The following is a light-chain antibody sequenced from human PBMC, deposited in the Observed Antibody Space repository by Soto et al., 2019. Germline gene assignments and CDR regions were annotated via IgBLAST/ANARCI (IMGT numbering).Light chain of an antibody. Sequence: QSALTQPASVSGSPGQSITISCTGTSSDVGGHNYVSWYQRHPGKAPKFMIFEVSNRPSGVSNRFSGSKSGNTASLTISGLQAEDEADYYCSSYTSTNTWVFGGGTQLTVL. CDR3: SSYTSTNTWV. CDR2: EVS. V-gene: IGLV2-14*01. CDR1: SSDVGGHNY. J-gene: IGLJ3*02.